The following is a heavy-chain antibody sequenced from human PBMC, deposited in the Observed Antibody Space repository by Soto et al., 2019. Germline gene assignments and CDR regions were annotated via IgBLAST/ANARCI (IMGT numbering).Heavy chain of an antibody. J-gene: IGHJ3*01. V-gene: IGHV6-1*01. CDR3: ARAAVAFDAFDL. Sequence: SPTLSLTCGISGDSVSSNSATWNWIRQSPSRGLEWLGRTYLRSKWYNEYAVSVKSRIAISPDTSKNHFSLQLSSVTPEDTAVYFCARAAVAFDAFDLWGQGTVVTVSS. CDR2: TYLRSKWYN. D-gene: IGHD2-15*01. CDR1: GDSVSSNSAT.